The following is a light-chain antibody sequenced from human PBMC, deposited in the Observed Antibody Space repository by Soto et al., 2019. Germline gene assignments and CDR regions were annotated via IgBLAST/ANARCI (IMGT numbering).Light chain of an antibody. CDR2: EVT. CDR1: SSDVGGYNY. V-gene: IGLV2-8*01. Sequence: QSALTQPPSASGSPGQSVTISCTGTSSDVGGYNYVSWYQQHPGKAPKLMLYEVTKRPSGVPDRFSGSKSGNTASLTVSGLQPEDEAEYYCSSFAGSHNLIFGSGTKLTVL. J-gene: IGLJ1*01. CDR3: SSFAGSHNLI.